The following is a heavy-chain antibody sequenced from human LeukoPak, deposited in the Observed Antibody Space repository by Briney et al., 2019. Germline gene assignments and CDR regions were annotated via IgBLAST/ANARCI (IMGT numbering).Heavy chain of an antibody. V-gene: IGHV1-69*05. Sequence: SVKVSCEAYGGTFSSYAISCVRHAPGKVLEWMGRIIPIFGTANYAQKFQGRVTITTDESTSTAYMELSSLRSEDTAVYYCASYYDSSGYYYIAFDIWGQGTMVTVSS. D-gene: IGHD3-22*01. CDR1: GGTFSSYA. CDR3: ASYYDSSGYYYIAFDI. CDR2: IIPIFGTA. J-gene: IGHJ3*02.